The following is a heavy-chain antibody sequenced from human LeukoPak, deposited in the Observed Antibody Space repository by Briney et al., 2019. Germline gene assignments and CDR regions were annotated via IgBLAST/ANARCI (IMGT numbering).Heavy chain of an antibody. CDR1: GGSISSYY. Sequence: SETLSLTCTVSGGSISSYYWSWIRQPPGKGLEWIGYIYYSGSTNYNPSLKSRVTISVDTSKNQFSLKLSSVTAADTAVYYCARAEEWLPDFDYWGQGTLVTVSS. D-gene: IGHD5-18*01. V-gene: IGHV4-59*01. CDR3: ARAEEWLPDFDY. CDR2: IYYSGST. J-gene: IGHJ4*02.